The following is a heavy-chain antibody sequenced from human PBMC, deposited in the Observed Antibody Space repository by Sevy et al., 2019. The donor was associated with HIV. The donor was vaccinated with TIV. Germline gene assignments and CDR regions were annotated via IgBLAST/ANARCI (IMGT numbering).Heavy chain of an antibody. V-gene: IGHV4-59*01. CDR3: ARGSTMVRGVIIGFDP. Sequence: SETLSLTCTVSGGSISSYYWSWIRRPPGKGLEWIGYIYYSGSTNYNPSLKSRVTISVDTSKNQFSLKLSSVTAADTAVYYCARGSTMVRGVIIGFDPWGQGTLVTVSS. CDR1: GGSISSYY. J-gene: IGHJ5*02. D-gene: IGHD3-10*01. CDR2: IYYSGST.